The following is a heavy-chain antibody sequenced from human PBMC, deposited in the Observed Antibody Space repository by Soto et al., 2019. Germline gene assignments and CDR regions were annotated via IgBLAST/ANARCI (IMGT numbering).Heavy chain of an antibody. V-gene: IGHV4-59*01. J-gene: IGHJ5*02. Sequence: SETLSLTCTVSGGSISSYYWSWIRQPPGKGLEWIGYIYYGGSTNYNPSLKSRVTISVDTSKNQFSLKLSSVTAADTAVYYCARGYLSSLFVPGGPGTLVTVSS. CDR1: GGSISSYY. CDR3: ARGYLSSLFVP. CDR2: IYYGGST. D-gene: IGHD6-13*01.